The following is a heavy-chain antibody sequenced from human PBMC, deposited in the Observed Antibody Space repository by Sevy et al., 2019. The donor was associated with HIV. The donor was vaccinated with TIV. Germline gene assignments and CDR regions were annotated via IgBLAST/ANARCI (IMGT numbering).Heavy chain of an antibody. Sequence: GGSLRLSCAASGFTFSDYYMSWIRQAPGKGLEWISYISGSQYMIYYADSVKGRFTISRDDAKNSLYLQMNSLRPEDSAVYFWARDLGTGYFDFWGQGTLVTVSS. D-gene: IGHD1-26*01. CDR3: ARDLGTGYFDF. J-gene: IGHJ4*02. V-gene: IGHV3-11*01. CDR2: ISGSQYMI. CDR1: GFTFSDYY.